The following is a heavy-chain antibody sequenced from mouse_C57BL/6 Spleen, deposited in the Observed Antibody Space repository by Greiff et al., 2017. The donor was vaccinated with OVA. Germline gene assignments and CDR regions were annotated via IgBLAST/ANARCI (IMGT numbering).Heavy chain of an antibody. J-gene: IGHJ2*01. D-gene: IGHD1-1*01. CDR1: GYTFTSYW. CDR3: ARFTTVVATLDY. Sequence: QVQLQQPGTELVKPGASVKLSCKASGYTFTSYWMHWVKQRPGQGLEWIGNINPSNGGTNYNEKFKSKATLTVDKSSSTAYMQLSSLTSEDSAVYYYARFTTVVATLDYWGQGTTLTVSS. CDR2: INPSNGGT. V-gene: IGHV1-53*01.